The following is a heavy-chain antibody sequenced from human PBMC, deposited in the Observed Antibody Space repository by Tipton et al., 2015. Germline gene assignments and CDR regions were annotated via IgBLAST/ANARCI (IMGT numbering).Heavy chain of an antibody. J-gene: IGHJ4*02. CDR2: IYSSGST. Sequence: TLSLTCTVSGGSISGNYWTWIRQPPGKGLEWIGYIYSSGSTNYNPSLKSRVTISVDTSKNQFSLKLNSVTAADTAVYYCARDRPIRLYDIFTDLHARERGLFEYWGQGTLVTVSS. D-gene: IGHD3-9*01. V-gene: IGHV4-59*01. CDR1: GGSISGNY. CDR3: ARDRPIRLYDIFTDLHARERGLFEY.